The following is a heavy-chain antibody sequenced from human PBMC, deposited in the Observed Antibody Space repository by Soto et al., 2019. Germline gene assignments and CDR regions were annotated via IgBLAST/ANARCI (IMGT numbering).Heavy chain of an antibody. V-gene: IGHV3-33*01. D-gene: IGHD2-2*01. CDR1: EVPCSSYS. Sequence: PVGPMKQARGGAEVPCSSYSMHQVSQAPGKGLEWVAVIWYDGSNKYYADSVKGRFTISRDNSKNTLYLQMNSLRAEDKAVYYCSRESSTYWFAAFDIRGQGTMVPVSS. CDR3: SRESSTYWFAAFDI. CDR2: IWYDGSNK. J-gene: IGHJ3*02.